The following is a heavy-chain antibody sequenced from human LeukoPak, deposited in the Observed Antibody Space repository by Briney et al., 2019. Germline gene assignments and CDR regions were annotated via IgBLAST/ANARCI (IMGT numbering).Heavy chain of an antibody. J-gene: IGHJ6*03. V-gene: IGHV1-2*06. CDR3: ARDSRLRIQQHWDYYYYMDV. CDR1: GYTFTGYY. D-gene: IGHD5-18*01. Sequence: ASVKVSCKASGYTFTGYYMHWVQQAPGQGLEWMGRINPNSGGTNYAQKFQGRVTMTRDTSISTAYMELSRLRSDDTAVYYCARDSRLRIQQHWDYYYYMDVWGKGTTVTVSS. CDR2: INPNSGGT.